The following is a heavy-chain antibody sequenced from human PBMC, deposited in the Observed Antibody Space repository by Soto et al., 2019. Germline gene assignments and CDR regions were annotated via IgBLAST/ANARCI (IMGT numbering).Heavy chain of an antibody. V-gene: IGHV1-18*01. D-gene: IGHD2-21*02. CDR2: ISAYNGNT. Sequence: GASVKVSCKASGYTFTSYGISWVRQAPGQGLEWMGWISAYNGNTNYAQKLQGRVTMTTDTSTSTAYMELRSLRSDDTAVYYCARDRFEGYCGCDCYRTYFDYRRQGSLVTVSS. CDR3: ARDRFEGYCGCDCYRTYFDY. CDR1: GYTFTSYG. J-gene: IGHJ4*02.